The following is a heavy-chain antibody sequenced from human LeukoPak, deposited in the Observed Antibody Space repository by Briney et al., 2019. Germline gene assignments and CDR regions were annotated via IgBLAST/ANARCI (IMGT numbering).Heavy chain of an antibody. CDR3: ARDIRAVGATLYFDY. CDR2: IYYSGST. CDR1: GGSISSSSYY. V-gene: IGHV4-39*07. D-gene: IGHD1-26*01. Sequence: PSETLSLTCTVSGGSISSSSYYWGWIRQPPGKGLEWIGSIYYSGSTYYNPSLKSRVTISVDTSKNQFSLRLTSVTTADTAVYYCARDIRAVGATLYFDYWGQGTLLTVSS. J-gene: IGHJ4*02.